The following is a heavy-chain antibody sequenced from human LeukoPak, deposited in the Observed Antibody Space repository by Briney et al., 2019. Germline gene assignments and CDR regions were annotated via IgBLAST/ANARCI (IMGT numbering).Heavy chain of an antibody. D-gene: IGHD3-3*01. CDR3: AKASVLEWSPDTNWFDP. V-gene: IGHV3-23*01. J-gene: IGHJ5*02. CDR2: ISGSGGST. Sequence: GGSLRLSCAASGFTVSSNYMSWVRQAPGKGLEWVSAISGSGGSTYYADSVKGRFTISRDNSKNTLYLQMNSLRAEDTAVYYCAKASVLEWSPDTNWFDPWGQGTLVTVSS. CDR1: GFTVSSNY.